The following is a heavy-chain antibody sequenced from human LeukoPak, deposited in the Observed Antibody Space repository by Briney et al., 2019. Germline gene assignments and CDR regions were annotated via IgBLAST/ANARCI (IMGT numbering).Heavy chain of an antibody. D-gene: IGHD6-19*01. CDR3: AKEATAVAGVNYFDY. J-gene: IGHJ4*02. CDR2: ISGSGGGT. CDR1: GFTFSSYA. Sequence: GGSLRLSCVVSGFTFSSYAMSWVRQAPGKGLEWVSGISGSGGGTYYADSVKGRFTISRDNSKNTLYLQMNSLRAEDTAVYYCAKEATAVAGVNYFDYWGQGTLVTVSS. V-gene: IGHV3-23*01.